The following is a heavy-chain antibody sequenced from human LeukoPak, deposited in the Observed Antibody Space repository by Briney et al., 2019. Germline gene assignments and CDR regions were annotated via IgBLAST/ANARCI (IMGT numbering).Heavy chain of an antibody. D-gene: IGHD1-26*01. J-gene: IGHJ4*02. V-gene: IGHV1-69*13. CDR1: GGTFSSYA. CDR3: ARGTRGSYHYGTFDY. Sequence: SVKVSCKASGGTFSSYAISWVRQAPGQGLEWMGGIIPIFGTANYAQKFQGRVTITADEPTSTAYMELSSLRSEDTAVYYCARGTRGSYHYGTFDYWGQGTLVTVSS. CDR2: IIPIFGTA.